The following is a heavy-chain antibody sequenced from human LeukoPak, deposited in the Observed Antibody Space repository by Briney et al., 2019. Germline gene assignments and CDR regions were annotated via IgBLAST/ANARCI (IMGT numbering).Heavy chain of an antibody. J-gene: IGHJ4*02. Sequence: EASVKVSCNTSGYTFTDTDKYIHWVRQAPGQGLEWMGWISAYNGNTNYAEKLQGRVTMTTDTSTSTAYMELRSLRSDDTAVYYCARRGGGYYDILTGYWDGGSDFDYWGQGTLVTVSS. CDR3: ARRGGGYYDILTGYWDGGSDFDY. V-gene: IGHV1-18*04. D-gene: IGHD3-9*01. CDR1: GYTFTDTDKY. CDR2: ISAYNGNT.